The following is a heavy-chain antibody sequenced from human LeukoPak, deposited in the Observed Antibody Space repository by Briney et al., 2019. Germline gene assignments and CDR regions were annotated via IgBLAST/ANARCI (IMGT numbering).Heavy chain of an antibody. CDR2: ISYDGSNK. CDR1: GFTFSSYA. CDR3: ARLRGLDY. Sequence: PGGSLRLSCAASGFTFSSYAMHWVRQAPGKGLEWVAVISYDGSNKYYADSVKGRFTISRDNSKNTLYLQMNSLRAEDTAVYYCARLRGLDYWGQGTLVTVSS. J-gene: IGHJ4*02. V-gene: IGHV3-30*04. D-gene: IGHD3-10*01.